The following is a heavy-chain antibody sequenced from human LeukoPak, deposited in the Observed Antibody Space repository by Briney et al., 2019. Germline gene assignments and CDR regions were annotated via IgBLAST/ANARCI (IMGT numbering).Heavy chain of an antibody. CDR3: ATGPIPITFVGVIAPPFDY. Sequence: ASVKVSCKVSGYTLTELSMHWVRQAPGKGLEWMGGYDPEDGETIYAQKFQGRVTMTEDTSTDTAYMELSSLRSEDTAVYYCATGPIPITFVGVIAPPFDYWGQGTLVTVSS. J-gene: IGHJ4*02. D-gene: IGHD3-16*02. V-gene: IGHV1-24*01. CDR1: GYTLTELS. CDR2: YDPEDGET.